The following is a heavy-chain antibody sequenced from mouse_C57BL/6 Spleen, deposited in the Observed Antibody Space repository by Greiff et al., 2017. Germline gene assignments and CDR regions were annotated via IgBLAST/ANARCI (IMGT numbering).Heavy chain of an antibody. CDR1: GYAFSSYW. J-gene: IGHJ1*03. Sequence: VKVVESGAELVKPGASVKISCKASGYAFSSYWMNWVKQRPGKGLEWIGQIYPGDGDTNYNGKFKGKATLTADKSSSTAYMQLSSLTSEDSAVYFCARDGNYVRGYFDVWGTGTTVTVFS. D-gene: IGHD2-1*01. CDR3: ARDGNYVRGYFDV. V-gene: IGHV1-80*01. CDR2: IYPGDGDT.